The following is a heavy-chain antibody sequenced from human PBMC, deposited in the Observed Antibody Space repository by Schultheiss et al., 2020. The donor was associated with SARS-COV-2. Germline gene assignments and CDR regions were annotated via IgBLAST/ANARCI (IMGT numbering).Heavy chain of an antibody. Sequence: SVKVSCKASGGTFSSYAISWVRQAPGQGLEWMGGIIPIFGTANYAQKFQGRVTITADESTSTAYMELSSLRSEDTAVYYCARVGITMIMRGAFDIWGQGTMVTVSS. CDR3: ARVGITMIMRGAFDI. V-gene: IGHV1-69*13. J-gene: IGHJ3*02. CDR2: IIPIFGTA. D-gene: IGHD3-22*01. CDR1: GGTFSSYA.